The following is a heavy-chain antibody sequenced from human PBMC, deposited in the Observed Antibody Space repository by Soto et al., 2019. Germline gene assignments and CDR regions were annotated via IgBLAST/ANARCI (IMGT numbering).Heavy chain of an antibody. CDR3: ATLGYFRDSGGYV. CDR2: ISTNSGFS. V-gene: IGHV1-18*04. Sequence: QIQLVQSGTEVKKPGASVRVSCQASGYTFTDHGITWVRQAPGQGLEWMGWISTNSGFSNSARRFRDRIIMTGDTSTNTVYMEMTSLTSADTAVYYCATLGYFRDSGGYVWGQGTLVTVSS. D-gene: IGHD2-15*01. J-gene: IGHJ4*02. CDR1: GYTFTDHG.